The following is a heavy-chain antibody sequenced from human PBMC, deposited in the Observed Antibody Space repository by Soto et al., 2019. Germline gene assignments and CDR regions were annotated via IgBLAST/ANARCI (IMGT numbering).Heavy chain of an antibody. CDR2: IDEYGSTI. CDR3: TRDIGGKVAY. J-gene: IGHJ4*02. CDR1: GFTFSSYW. V-gene: IGHV3-74*01. Sequence: EVQLVESGGGLVQPGGSLRLSCAASGFTFSSYWMHWVRQVPGKGLLWVSRIDEYGSTINYADSVKGRFTISRDNARNTLYLEMNSLRAEDTALYYCTRDIGGKVAYWGPGTLVTVSS. D-gene: IGHD3-10*01.